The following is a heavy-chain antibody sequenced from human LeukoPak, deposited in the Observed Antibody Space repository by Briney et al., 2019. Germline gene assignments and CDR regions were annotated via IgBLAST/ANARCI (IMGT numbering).Heavy chain of an antibody. CDR3: ARGVYSSSLYYAMDV. CDR2: IYYSGSN. J-gene: IGHJ6*02. D-gene: IGHD6-6*01. V-gene: IGHV4-59*01. Sequence: WETLSLTCSVSGVSISSYYWSWIRQPPGKGLEWIAYIYYSGSNNYNPSLKGRRTISVDTSKNQFFLKLISVTAADQAVHYCARGVYSSSLYYAMDVWGQGPTVPVSS. CDR1: GVSISSYY.